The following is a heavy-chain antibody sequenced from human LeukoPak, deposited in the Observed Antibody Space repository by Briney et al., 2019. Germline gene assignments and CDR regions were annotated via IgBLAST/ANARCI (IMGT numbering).Heavy chain of an antibody. CDR1: GFTFSGYA. CDR3: ARGGGEFDY. CDR2: ISGSGGST. J-gene: IGHJ4*02. D-gene: IGHD3-10*01. Sequence: PGGSLRLSCAASGFTFSGYAMSWVRQAPGKGLEWVSAISGSGGSTYYADSVKGRFTISRDNSKNTLYLQMNSLRAEDTAVYCCARGGGEFDYWGQGTLVTVSS. V-gene: IGHV3-23*01.